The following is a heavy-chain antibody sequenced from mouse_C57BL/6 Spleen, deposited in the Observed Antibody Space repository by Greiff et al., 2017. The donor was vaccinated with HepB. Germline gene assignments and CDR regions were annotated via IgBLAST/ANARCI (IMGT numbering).Heavy chain of an antibody. D-gene: IGHD2-1*01. V-gene: IGHV1-80*01. CDR3: ARSGDGNYGDY. J-gene: IGHJ2*01. CDR2: IYPGDGDT. CDR1: GYAFSSYW. Sequence: QVQLQQSGAELVKPGASVKISCKASGYAFSSYWMNWVKQRPGKGLEWIGQIYPGDGDTNYNGKFKGKATLTADKSSSTAYMQLSSLTAEDSAVYFCARSGDGNYGDYWGQGTTLTVSS.